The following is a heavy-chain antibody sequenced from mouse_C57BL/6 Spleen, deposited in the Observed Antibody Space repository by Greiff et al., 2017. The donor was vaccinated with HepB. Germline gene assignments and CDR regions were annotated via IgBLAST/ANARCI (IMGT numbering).Heavy chain of an antibody. V-gene: IGHV1-82*01. CDR3: AREDGSSYCAMDY. CDR1: GYAFSSSW. D-gene: IGHD1-1*01. J-gene: IGHJ4*01. CDR2: IYPGDGDT. Sequence: QVQLQQSGPELVKPGASVKISCTASGYAFSSSWMNWVKQRPGKGLEWIGRIYPGDGDTNYNGKFKGKATLTADKSSSTAYMQLSSLTSEDSAVYFCAREDGSSYCAMDYWGQGTTVTVSS.